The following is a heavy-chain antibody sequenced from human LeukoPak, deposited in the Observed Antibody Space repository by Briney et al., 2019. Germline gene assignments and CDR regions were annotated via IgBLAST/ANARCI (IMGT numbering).Heavy chain of an antibody. Sequence: GWSLRLSCAASGFTFSSYWMHWVRQAPGKGLVWVSRINSDGSSTSYADPVKGRFTISRDNAKNTLYLQMNSLRAEDTAVYYCAKASSGWSPFDYWGQGTLVTVSS. J-gene: IGHJ4*02. CDR1: GFTFSSYW. CDR3: AKASSGWSPFDY. D-gene: IGHD6-19*01. CDR2: INSDGSST. V-gene: IGHV3-74*01.